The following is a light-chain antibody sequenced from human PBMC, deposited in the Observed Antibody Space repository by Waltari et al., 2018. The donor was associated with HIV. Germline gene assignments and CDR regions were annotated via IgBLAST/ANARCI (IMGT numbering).Light chain of an antibody. CDR2: QNW. Sequence: SYALTQTPSVSVPPGQTATITCSGEELREKDACWYQQKPGQSPVLIIYQNWQRPSGIPQRFSASNSGNTATLTITETQSVDEADYYCQAWDSTTRVFGPGTKVTVL. CDR1: ELREKD. V-gene: IGLV3-1*01. J-gene: IGLJ1*01. CDR3: QAWDSTTRV.